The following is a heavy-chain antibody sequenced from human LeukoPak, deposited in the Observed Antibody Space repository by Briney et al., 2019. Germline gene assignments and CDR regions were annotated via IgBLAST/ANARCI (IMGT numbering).Heavy chain of an antibody. CDR3: ARHRRYNWNYFDY. D-gene: IGHD1-20*01. CDR2: IIPIFGTA. Sequence: SVTVSFKTSGYSFLTYGISWVRQAPGQGLEWMGGIIPIFGTANYAQKFQGRVTITTDESTSTAYMELSSLRSEDTAVYYCARHRRYNWNYFDYWGQGTLVTVSS. J-gene: IGHJ4*02. CDR1: GYSFLTYG. V-gene: IGHV1-69*05.